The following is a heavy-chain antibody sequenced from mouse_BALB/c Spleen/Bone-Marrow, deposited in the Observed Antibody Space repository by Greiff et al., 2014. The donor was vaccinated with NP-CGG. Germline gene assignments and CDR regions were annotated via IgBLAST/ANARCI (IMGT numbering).Heavy chain of an antibody. Sequence: VQLQQSGAELARPGASVKLSCKASGYTFTDYYINWVKQRTGQGLEWIGEIYPGSGKTYHNEKFKGKATLTADKSSSTAYMQLSSLTSEDSAVYFCASNWDWGQWTLVTVSA. CDR1: GYTFTDYY. D-gene: IGHD4-1*01. J-gene: IGHJ3*01. V-gene: IGHV1-77*01. CDR2: IYPGSGKT. CDR3: ASNWD.